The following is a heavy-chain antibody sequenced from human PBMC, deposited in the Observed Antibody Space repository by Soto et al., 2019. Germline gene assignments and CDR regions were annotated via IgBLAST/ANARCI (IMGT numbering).Heavy chain of an antibody. CDR3: AKASGRSYQGSRVVDF. CDR2: ISDSGTTT. V-gene: IGHV3-11*01. J-gene: IGHJ4*02. CDR1: GFTFSNHY. D-gene: IGHD1-26*01. Sequence: PGGSLRFSYAASGFTFSNHYMTLIRQAPGKWLECVSKISDSGTTTYYADSVKGRFTVSRDNAKNSVYLQMNSLRAEDTAVYDCAKASGRSYQGSRVVDFWGQGYRVAVSS.